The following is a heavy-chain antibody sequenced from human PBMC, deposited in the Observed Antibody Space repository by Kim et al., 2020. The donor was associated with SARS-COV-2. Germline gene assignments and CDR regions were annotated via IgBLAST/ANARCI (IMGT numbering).Heavy chain of an antibody. J-gene: IGHJ4*02. D-gene: IGHD6-19*01. Sequence: AQKFQGRVTRTRDTSISTAYMELSRLRSDDTAVYYCAREDSGIAVAGPDYWGQGTLVTVSS. V-gene: IGHV1-2*02. CDR3: AREDSGIAVAGPDY.